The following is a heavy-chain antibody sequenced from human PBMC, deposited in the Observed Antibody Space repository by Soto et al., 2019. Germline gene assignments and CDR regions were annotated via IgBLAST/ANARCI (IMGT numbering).Heavy chain of an antibody. D-gene: IGHD2-15*01. CDR2: IYSGGST. Sequence: EVQLVESGGGLVQPGGSLRLSCAASGFTVSSNYMSWVRQAPGKGLEWVSVIYSGGSTYYADSVKGRFTISRHNSKNTLYLQMNSLRAEDAAVYYCARVKPMVANWFDPWGQGTLVTVSS. V-gene: IGHV3-53*04. CDR1: GFTVSSNY. CDR3: ARVKPMVANWFDP. J-gene: IGHJ5*02.